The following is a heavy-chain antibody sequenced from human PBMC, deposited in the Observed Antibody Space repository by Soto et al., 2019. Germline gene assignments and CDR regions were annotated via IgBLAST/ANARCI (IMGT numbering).Heavy chain of an antibody. CDR2: ISSSSSYI. CDR3: AREGEYCSGGSCYSSAFDI. D-gene: IGHD2-15*01. CDR1: GFTFSSYS. V-gene: IGHV3-21*01. J-gene: IGHJ3*02. Sequence: GGSLRLSCAASGFTFSSYSMNWVRQAPGKGLEWVSSISSSSSYIYYADSVKGRFTISRDNAKNSLYLQMNSLRAEDTAVYYCAREGEYCSGGSCYSSAFDIWGQGTMVTVSS.